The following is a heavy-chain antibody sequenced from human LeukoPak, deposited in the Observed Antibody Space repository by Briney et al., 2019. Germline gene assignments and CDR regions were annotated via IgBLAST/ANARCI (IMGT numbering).Heavy chain of an antibody. J-gene: IGHJ6*02. Sequence: APVKVSCKASGYTFTGYYMHWVRQAPGQGLEWMGWINSNSGGTNYAQKFQGRVTMTRDTSISTAYMELSRLRSDDTAVYYCASMSRRYCSGGSCADVWGQGTTVTVSS. CDR2: INSNSGGT. CDR3: ASMSRRYCSGGSCADV. V-gene: IGHV1-2*02. CDR1: GYTFTGYY. D-gene: IGHD2-15*01.